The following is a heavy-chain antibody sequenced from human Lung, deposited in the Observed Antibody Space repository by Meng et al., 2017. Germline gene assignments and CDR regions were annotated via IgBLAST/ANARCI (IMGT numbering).Heavy chain of an antibody. CDR2: ISNTGKYI. Sequence: EVQPVESGGGLVKPGGSLRLSCAASEFTVSDYSMNWVRQAPGKGLEWVSFISNTGKYIYYADSVKGRFTISRDNAKNSLYLQINSLRAEDTAVYYCARGSYQPLLLSALDYWGQGTLVTVSS. CDR3: ARGSYQPLLLSALDY. CDR1: EFTVSDYS. V-gene: IGHV3-21*01. J-gene: IGHJ4*02. D-gene: IGHD2-15*01.